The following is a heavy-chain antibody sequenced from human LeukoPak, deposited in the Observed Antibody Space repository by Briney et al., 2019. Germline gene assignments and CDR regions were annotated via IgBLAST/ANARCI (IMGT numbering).Heavy chain of an antibody. CDR3: AKTTTGYSSGRYPAWPIDY. V-gene: IGHV3-23*01. CDR2: IFGSGGSA. J-gene: IGHJ4*02. CDR1: GFTFGSYA. D-gene: IGHD2-15*01. Sequence: GGSLRLSCAASGFTFGSYAMYWARQAPGKGLEWVSGIFGSGGSAHYADSVKGRFTISRDNSKNTVYLQMDSLRAEDTATHYCAKTTTGYSSGRYPAWPIDYWGQGTLVTVSS.